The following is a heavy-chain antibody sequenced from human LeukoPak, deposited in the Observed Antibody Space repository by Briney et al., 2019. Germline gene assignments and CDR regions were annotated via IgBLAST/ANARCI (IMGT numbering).Heavy chain of an antibody. D-gene: IGHD2-15*01. J-gene: IGHJ4*02. V-gene: IGHV3-30*02. Sequence: TGGSLRLSCAASGFTFSSYGMHWVRQAPGKGLEWVAFIRYDGSNKYYADSVEGRFTISRDNSKNTLYLQMNSLRAEDTAVYYCAKGSYSSWGQGTLVTVSS. CDR3: AKGSYSS. CDR1: GFTFSSYG. CDR2: IRYDGSNK.